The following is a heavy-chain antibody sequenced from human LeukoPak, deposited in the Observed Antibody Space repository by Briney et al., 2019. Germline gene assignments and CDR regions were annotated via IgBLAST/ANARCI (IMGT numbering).Heavy chain of an antibody. V-gene: IGHV1-2*02. Sequence: ASVKVSCKASGYTFTEYYIHWVRQAPGQGLEWMGWINPNTDGINYAQNFRGRVTITRDKSISTAYMELSSLRSDDTAIYYCARVKALGIVGSTTVLDPWGQGTLVTVSS. J-gene: IGHJ5*02. D-gene: IGHD1-26*01. CDR2: INPNTDGI. CDR3: ARVKALGIVGSTTVLDP. CDR1: GYTFTEYY.